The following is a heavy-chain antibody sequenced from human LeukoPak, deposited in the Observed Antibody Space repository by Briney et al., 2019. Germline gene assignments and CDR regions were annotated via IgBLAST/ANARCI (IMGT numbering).Heavy chain of an antibody. D-gene: IGHD2-2*01. J-gene: IGHJ3*02. CDR2: IGQDGTEK. CDR1: GFNFSSHW. V-gene: IGHV3-7*01. CDR3: ARGYCSGTSCFGAFDI. Sequence: PGGSLRLSCAASGFNFSSHWMSWVRQAPGKGLEWVANIGQDGTEKNYVDSVKGRFTIFRDNTKNSLYLQMSSLRAEDTAVYHCARGYCSGTSCFGAFDIWGQGTVVPVSS.